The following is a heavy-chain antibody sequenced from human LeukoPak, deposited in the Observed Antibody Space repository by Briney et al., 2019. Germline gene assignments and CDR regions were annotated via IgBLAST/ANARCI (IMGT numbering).Heavy chain of an antibody. V-gene: IGHV3-53*01. CDR2: IYSGGTT. Sequence: GGSLRLSCTASGFTVSTHYMYWVRQGPGKGLEWVSVIYSGGTTYYADSVKGRFTISRDNSKNTLYLQMNSLRADDTAVYYCASTPGYSRSWSFDYWGQGALVTVSS. CDR3: ASTPGYSRSWSFDY. J-gene: IGHJ4*02. CDR1: GFTVSTHY. D-gene: IGHD2-2*01.